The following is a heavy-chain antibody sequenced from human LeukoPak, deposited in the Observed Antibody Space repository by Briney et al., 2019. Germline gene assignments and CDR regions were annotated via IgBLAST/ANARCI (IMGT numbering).Heavy chain of an antibody. CDR3: ARESGVAVVAAIDNAFDI. D-gene: IGHD2-15*01. V-gene: IGHV1-46*03. CDR2: INPSGGST. J-gene: IGHJ3*02. CDR1: GYTFTSYY. Sequence: GASVKVSCKASGYTFTSYYMHWVRQAPGQGLEWMGIINPSGGSTSYAQKFQGRVTMTRDTSTSTVYMELSSLRSEDTAVYYCARESGVAVVAAIDNAFDIWGQGTMVTVSS.